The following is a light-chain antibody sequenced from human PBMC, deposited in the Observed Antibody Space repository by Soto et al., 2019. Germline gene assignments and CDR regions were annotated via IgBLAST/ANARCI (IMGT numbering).Light chain of an antibody. CDR2: RDD. CDR3: AAWDDSLSGPV. CDR1: NSNIGNNY. J-gene: IGLJ3*02. Sequence: SVLTQPPSASASPGQRVTISCSGTNSNIGNNYVYWYRQLPGTAPKLLIYRDDQRPSGVPDRFSGSKSGTSASLAISGLRSEDEADYYCAAWDDSLSGPVFGGGTKLTVL. V-gene: IGLV1-47*01.